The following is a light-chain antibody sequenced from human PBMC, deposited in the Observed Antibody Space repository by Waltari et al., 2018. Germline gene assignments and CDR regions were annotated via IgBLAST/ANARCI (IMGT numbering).Light chain of an antibody. J-gene: IGLJ2*01. Sequence: QSALTQPPSASGSPGQSVTISCTGTSSDVGGYNYVSWYQQHPGNAPKLMIYEVNKRPSGVPDRFSGSKSGNTASLTVSELQTEDEADYYCSSYAGSNNLIFGGGNKLTVL. CDR3: SSYAGSNNLI. CDR2: EVN. V-gene: IGLV2-8*01. CDR1: SSDVGGYNY.